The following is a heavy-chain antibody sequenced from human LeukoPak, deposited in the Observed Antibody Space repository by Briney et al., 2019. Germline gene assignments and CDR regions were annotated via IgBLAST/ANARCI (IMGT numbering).Heavy chain of an antibody. CDR2: INPNSGGT. CDR3: ASYPSSHSPAVYDYYGMDV. D-gene: IGHD2-2*01. Sequence: GASVKVSCKASGYTFTGYYMHWVRQAPGQGLEWMGWINPNSGGTNYAQKFQGRVTMTRDTSISTAYMELSRLRSDDTAVYYCASYPSSHSPAVYDYYGMDVWGQGTTVTVSS. J-gene: IGHJ6*02. CDR1: GYTFTGYY. V-gene: IGHV1-2*02.